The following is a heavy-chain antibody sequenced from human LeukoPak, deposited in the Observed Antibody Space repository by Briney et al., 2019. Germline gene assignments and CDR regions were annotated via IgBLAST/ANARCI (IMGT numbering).Heavy chain of an antibody. CDR1: GFTFSSYG. V-gene: IGHV3-23*01. CDR2: ISGSGGST. CDR3: AKAGPYSSGWYYFDY. Sequence: GGSLRLSCAASGFTFSSYGMSWVRQAPGKGLEWVSAISGSGGSTYYADSVKGRFTISRDNSKNTLYLQMNSLRAEDTAVYYCAKAGPYSSGWYYFDYWGQGTLVTVSS. D-gene: IGHD6-19*01. J-gene: IGHJ4*02.